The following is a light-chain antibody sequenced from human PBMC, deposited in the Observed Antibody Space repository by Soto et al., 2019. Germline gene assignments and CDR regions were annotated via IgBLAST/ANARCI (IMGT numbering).Light chain of an antibody. CDR3: QQYYSYPLT. V-gene: IGKV1-8*01. Sequence: AIRMTQSPASLSASTGDRFTISCLSSQGISSYLAWYQQKPGKAPKLLIYAASTLQSGVPSRFSGSGSGTDFTLTISFLQSEDFATYCCQQYYSYPLTFGGGTKVDI. J-gene: IGKJ4*01. CDR1: QGISSY. CDR2: AAS.